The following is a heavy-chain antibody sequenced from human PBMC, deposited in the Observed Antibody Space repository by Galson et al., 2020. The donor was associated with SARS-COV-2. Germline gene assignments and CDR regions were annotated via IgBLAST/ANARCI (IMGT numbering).Heavy chain of an antibody. Sequence: ASVKVSCQASGYSFTGYYIHWVRQAPGEGLEWMGWANPNTGDMQYKETFQGRVTMTRDTSISTAYMELTRLTSDDTAVYYCARDRISAPDDFDYWGEGTLVTVSS. J-gene: IGHJ4*02. D-gene: IGHD6-13*01. CDR1: GYSFTGYY. CDR3: ARDRISAPDDFDY. V-gene: IGHV1-2*02. CDR2: ANPNTGDM.